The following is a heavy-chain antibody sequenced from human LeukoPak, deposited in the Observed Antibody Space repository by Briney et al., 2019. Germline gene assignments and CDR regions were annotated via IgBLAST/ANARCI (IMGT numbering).Heavy chain of an antibody. V-gene: IGHV3-9*01. Sequence: GGSLRLSCAASGFTFDDYAMHWVRHAPGKGLEWVSGISWNSGSIGYADSVKGRFTISRDNSKNTLYLQMNSLRAEDTAVYYCAKDRRGDTAMTSDYWGQGTLVTVSS. CDR2: ISWNSGSI. CDR1: GFTFDDYA. CDR3: AKDRRGDTAMTSDY. D-gene: IGHD5-18*01. J-gene: IGHJ4*02.